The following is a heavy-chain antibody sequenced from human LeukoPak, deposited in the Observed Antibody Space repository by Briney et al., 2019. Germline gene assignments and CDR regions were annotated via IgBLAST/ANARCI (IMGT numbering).Heavy chain of an antibody. CDR3: ARDRATPYSYYYYGMDV. V-gene: IGHV3-66*01. CDR1: GFTFSTYW. D-gene: IGHD1-26*01. Sequence: GGSLRLSCAASGFTFSTYWMSWVRQAPGKGLEWVSVIYSGGSTYYADSVKGRFTISRDNSKNTLYLQMNSLRAEDTAVYYCARDRATPYSYYYYGMDVWGQGTTVTVSS. J-gene: IGHJ6*02. CDR2: IYSGGST.